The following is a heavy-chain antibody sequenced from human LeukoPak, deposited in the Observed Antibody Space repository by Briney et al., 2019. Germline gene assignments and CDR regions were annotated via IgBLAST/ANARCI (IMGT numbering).Heavy chain of an antibody. CDR2: ISGSGDGT. D-gene: IGHD2-21*02. CDR1: GFTFRSYG. CDR3: ARECRGDCSRAFDI. Sequence: RTGGSLRLSCAASGFTFRSYGMSWVRQAPGKGLEWVSAISGSGDGTYYADSVKGRFIISRDNSKNTLYLQMKSLRVADTAVYYCARECRGDCSRAFDIWGQGTLLTVSS. V-gene: IGHV3-23*01. J-gene: IGHJ3*02.